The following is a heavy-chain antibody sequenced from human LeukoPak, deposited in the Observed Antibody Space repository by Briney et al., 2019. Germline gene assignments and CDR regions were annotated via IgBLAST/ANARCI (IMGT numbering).Heavy chain of an antibody. CDR2: ISTSGSAI. J-gene: IGHJ4*02. Sequence: GGSLRLSCAASGFTFSDYYMSWIRQAPGKGLEWVSYISTSGSAIKYADSVKGRFTISRDNAKNSVYLRMNSLRADDTAVYYCARETSSSWYEDFWGQGTLVTVSS. CDR1: GFTFSDYY. D-gene: IGHD6-13*01. V-gene: IGHV3-11*01. CDR3: ARETSSSWYEDF.